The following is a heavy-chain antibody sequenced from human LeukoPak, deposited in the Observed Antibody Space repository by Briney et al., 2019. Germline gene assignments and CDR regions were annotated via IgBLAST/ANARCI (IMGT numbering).Heavy chain of an antibody. D-gene: IGHD4/OR15-4a*01. CDR2: ISSSSSTI. Sequence: GGSLRLSCAASGFTFSSYSMNWVRQAPGQGLEWVSYISSSSSTIYYADSVKGRFTISRDNAKNSLYLQMNSLRDEDTAVYYFARDLYGVLPYFDYWGQGTLVTVSS. CDR3: ARDLYGVLPYFDY. V-gene: IGHV3-48*02. CDR1: GFTFSSYS. J-gene: IGHJ4*02.